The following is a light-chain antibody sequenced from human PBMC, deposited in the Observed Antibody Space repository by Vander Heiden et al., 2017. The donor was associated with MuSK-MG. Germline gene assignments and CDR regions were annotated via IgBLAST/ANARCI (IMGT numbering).Light chain of an antibody. J-gene: IGKJ3*01. CDR1: QSISSY. CDR3: QHTYINS. V-gene: IGKV1-39*01. Sequence: DIQMTQSPSSLSASVGDRVTITCRASQSISSYLNWYQQRPGKAPKLLIYAASSLKSGVKSRFSGSGSGTDFTLTSSRLQTEDFETYYAQHTYINSFGHGTKVDIK. CDR2: AAS.